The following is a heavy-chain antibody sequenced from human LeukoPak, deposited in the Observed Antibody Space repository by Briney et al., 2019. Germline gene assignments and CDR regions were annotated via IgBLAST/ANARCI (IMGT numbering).Heavy chain of an antibody. CDR1: GGSFSGYY. Sequence: SETLSLTCAVYGGSFSGYYWSWIRQPPGKGLEWIGEINHSGSTNYNPSLKSRVTISVDTSKKQFSLKLSSVTAADTAVYYCARGPYGSGSYFDYWGQGTLVTVSS. CDR2: INHSGST. J-gene: IGHJ4*02. D-gene: IGHD3-10*01. CDR3: ARGPYGSGSYFDY. V-gene: IGHV4-34*01.